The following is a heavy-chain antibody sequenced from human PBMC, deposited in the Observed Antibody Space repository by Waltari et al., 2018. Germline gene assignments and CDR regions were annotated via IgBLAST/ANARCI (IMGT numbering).Heavy chain of an antibody. J-gene: IGHJ4*02. Sequence: EVQLLESGGGLVQPGGSLRLSCAVSGFTFSNSALTWVRQAPGKGLEWVSSSNIRGTSTFYADSVKGRFTISRDNSKNTLYLQMNSLRAEDTAIYYCAKEESPNDYWGQGTLVTVSS. CDR3: AKEESPNDY. CDR2: SNIRGTST. CDR1: GFTFSNSA. V-gene: IGHV3-23*01.